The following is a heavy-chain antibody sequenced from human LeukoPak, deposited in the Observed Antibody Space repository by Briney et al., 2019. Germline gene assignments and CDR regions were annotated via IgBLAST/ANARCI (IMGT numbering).Heavy chain of an antibody. V-gene: IGHV3-7*01. CDR3: ARDSTTDY. CDR1: GFIFSNYW. CDR2: IKQDGSDR. D-gene: IGHD1-7*01. J-gene: IGHJ4*02. Sequence: PGGSLRLSCAASGFIFSNYWMTWVRQAPGKGLEWVANIKQDGSDRYYVDSVKGRFTISRDNAKNSLYLQMNSLRADDTAVYYCARDSTTDYWGQGTLVTVSS.